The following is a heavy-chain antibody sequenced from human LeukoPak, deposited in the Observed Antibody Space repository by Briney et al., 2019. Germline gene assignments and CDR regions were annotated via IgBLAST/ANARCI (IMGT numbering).Heavy chain of an antibody. CDR2: ISSSSSTI. J-gene: IGHJ5*02. CDR3: ARVGPYIEVDP. D-gene: IGHD5-12*01. CDR1: GFTFSSYS. V-gene: IGHV3-48*01. Sequence: GGSLRLSCAASGFTFSSYSMNWVRQAPGKGLEWVSYISSSSSTIYYADSVKGRFTISRDNAKNSLYLQMNSLRAEDTAVYYCARVGPYIEVDPWGQGTLVIVSS.